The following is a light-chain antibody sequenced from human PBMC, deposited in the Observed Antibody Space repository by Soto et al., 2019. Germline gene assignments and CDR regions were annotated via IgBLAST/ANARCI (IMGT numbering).Light chain of an antibody. J-gene: IGKJ5*01. Sequence: EVVWTQSPATLSLSPGEGATLSCRASQSVSSYLNWYQQKPGQVPRLLMYGVSNRATGIPARFSGSGSGTDFTLTISNLEPEDFAVYYCQQGSNWPITFGQGTRLEIK. CDR1: QSVSSY. V-gene: IGKV3-11*01. CDR3: QQGSNWPIT. CDR2: GVS.